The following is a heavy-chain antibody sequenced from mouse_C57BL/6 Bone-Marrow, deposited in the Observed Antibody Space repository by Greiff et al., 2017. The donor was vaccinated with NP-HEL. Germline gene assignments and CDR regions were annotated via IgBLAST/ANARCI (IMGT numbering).Heavy chain of an antibody. Sequence: QVHVKQSGAELVRPGTSVKMSCKASGYTFTNYWIGWAKQRPGHGLEWIGDIYPGGGYTNYNEKFKGKATLTADKSSSTAYMQFSSLTSEDSAIYYCARGFTTVVGYYAMDYWGQGTSVTVSS. V-gene: IGHV1-63*01. CDR1: GYTFTNYW. CDR2: IYPGGGYT. D-gene: IGHD1-1*01. J-gene: IGHJ4*01. CDR3: ARGFTTVVGYYAMDY.